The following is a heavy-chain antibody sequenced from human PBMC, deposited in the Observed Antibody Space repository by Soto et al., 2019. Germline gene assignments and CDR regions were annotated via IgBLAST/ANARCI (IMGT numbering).Heavy chain of an antibody. CDR2: IYPDDSDT. D-gene: IGHD1-20*01. V-gene: IGHV5-51*01. CDR1: GYTFSVYW. Sequence: GESLKISCKASGYTFSVYWIGWVRQMPGKGLEWMGNIYPDDSDTSNNPSFDGRVTVSADKSTNTAYLQWSSLKASDTAMYYCARYITRGYYYYGMDVWGQGATVTVSS. J-gene: IGHJ6*02. CDR3: ARYITRGYYYYGMDV.